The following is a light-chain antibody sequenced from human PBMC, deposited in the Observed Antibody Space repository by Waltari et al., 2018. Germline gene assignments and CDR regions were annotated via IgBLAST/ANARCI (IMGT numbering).Light chain of an antibody. CDR1: SSNIRAGYD. CDR3: QSYDRSLSGFVV. Sequence: QSVLTQPPSVSGAPGQRVTISCTGSSSNIRAGYDVHWYQQLPGPAPKSLTYVNSNRPSGVPDRFAGSKSCTSASLAITGLQAEDEADYYCQSYDRSLSGFVVFGGGTKLTVL. CDR2: VNS. V-gene: IGLV1-40*01. J-gene: IGLJ2*01.